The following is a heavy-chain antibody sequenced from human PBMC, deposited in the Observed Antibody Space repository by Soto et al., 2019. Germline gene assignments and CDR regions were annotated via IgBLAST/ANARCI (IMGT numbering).Heavy chain of an antibody. CDR2: IIPSGGST. Sequence: QVHLVQSGAEVKKPGASVTVSCKASGYTFTNYYIHWVRQAPGQGLEWMGVIIPSGGSTDYTPKFQDRVTMSRDTSTTTVYMELSSLRSEDTAVYYRARDHRLLWFGELLIWGQGTLVTVSP. CDR1: GYTFTNYY. J-gene: IGHJ4*02. V-gene: IGHV1-46*01. D-gene: IGHD3-10*01. CDR3: ARDHRLLWFGELLI.